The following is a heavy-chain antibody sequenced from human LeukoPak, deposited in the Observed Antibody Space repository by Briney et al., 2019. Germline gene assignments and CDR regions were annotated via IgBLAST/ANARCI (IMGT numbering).Heavy chain of an antibody. CDR3: ARQSTPHGNFDY. J-gene: IGHJ4*02. CDR1: GFTLTNYA. D-gene: IGHD5-24*01. CDR2: LGTAGDT. V-gene: IGHV3-13*01. Sequence: GGSLRLSCATSGFTLTNYAMHWVRQPAGEGLEWVSALGTAGDTFYPGSVKGRFSISRDNAKKPLFLQMNSLRVEDTAIYYCARQSTPHGNFDYWGQGTWSPSPQ.